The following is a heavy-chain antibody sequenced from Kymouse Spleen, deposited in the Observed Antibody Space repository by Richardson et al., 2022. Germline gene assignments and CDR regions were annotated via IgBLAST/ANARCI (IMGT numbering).Heavy chain of an antibody. CDR3: ARDGKLELRGGYYYYYGMDV. Sequence: EVQLVESGGGLIQPGGSLRLSCAASGFTVSSNYMSWVRQAPGKGLEWVSVIYSGGSTYYADSVKGRFTISRDNSKNTLYLQMNSLRAEDTAVYYCARDGKLELRGGYYYYYGMDVWGQGTTVTVSS. J-gene: IGHJ6*02. D-gene: IGHD1-7*01. CDR1: GFTVSSNY. CDR2: IYSGGST. V-gene: IGHV3-53*01.